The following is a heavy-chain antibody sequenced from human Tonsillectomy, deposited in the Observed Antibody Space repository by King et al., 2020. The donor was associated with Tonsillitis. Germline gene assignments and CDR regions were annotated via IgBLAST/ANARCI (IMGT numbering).Heavy chain of an antibody. D-gene: IGHD3-22*01. CDR2: ISGSGGST. CDR1: GFTFSNYV. J-gene: IGHJ2*01. V-gene: IGHV3-23*04. CDR3: AKPSYDSSGYYWDWYFDL. Sequence: VQLVESGGGLVQPGGSLRLSCAASGFTFSNYVMTWVRQAPGKGLEWVSAISGSGGSTYYADSVKGRFTISRDNSKNTLYLQMNSLRAEDTAVYYCAKPSYDSSGYYWDWYFDLWGRGTLVTVSS.